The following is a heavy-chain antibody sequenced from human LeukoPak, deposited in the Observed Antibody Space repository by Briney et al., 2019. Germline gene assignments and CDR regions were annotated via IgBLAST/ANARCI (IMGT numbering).Heavy chain of an antibody. CDR2: ISWNSNTI. CDR3: ARGVTMVRGAMELFDY. D-gene: IGHD3-10*01. Sequence: PGGSLRLSCAASGFIFDDYAMHWVRQAPGKGLEWVSGISWNSNTIGYADSVKGRFTISRDNAKNSLYLQMNSRRAEDTALYYCARGVTMVRGAMELFDYWGQGTLVTVSS. CDR1: GFIFDDYA. J-gene: IGHJ4*02. V-gene: IGHV3-9*01.